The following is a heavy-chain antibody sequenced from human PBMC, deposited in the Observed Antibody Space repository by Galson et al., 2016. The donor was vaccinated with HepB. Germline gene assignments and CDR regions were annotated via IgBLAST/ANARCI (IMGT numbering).Heavy chain of an antibody. V-gene: IGHV3-74*01. Sequence: SLRLPCAASGFAFSSHWMHWVRQDLGTGLVWASRINSDGTISNYADSVKGRFTISRDNAKNTLYLQMNSRLAEDTAVYFCVRDHSVVPTTAYNWFDPWGRGTLVTVSS. D-gene: IGHD4-23*01. J-gene: IGHJ5*02. CDR2: INSDGTIS. CDR1: GFAFSSHW. CDR3: VRDHSVVPTTAYNWFDP.